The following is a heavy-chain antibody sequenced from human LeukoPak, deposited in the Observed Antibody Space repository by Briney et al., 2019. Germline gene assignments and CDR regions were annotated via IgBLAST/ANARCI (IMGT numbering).Heavy chain of an antibody. J-gene: IGHJ6*02. V-gene: IGHV3-30-3*01. D-gene: IGHD6-13*01. CDR3: ARDSSTWTYYYYYGMDV. CDR2: ISYDGSNK. Sequence: PGGSLRLSCEASGFTFSHYEMNWVRQAPGKGLEWVAVISYDGSNKYYADSVKGRFTISRDNYKNTLYLQTSSLRAEDTAVYYCARDSSTWTYYYYYGMDVWGQGTTVTVSS. CDR1: GFTFSHYE.